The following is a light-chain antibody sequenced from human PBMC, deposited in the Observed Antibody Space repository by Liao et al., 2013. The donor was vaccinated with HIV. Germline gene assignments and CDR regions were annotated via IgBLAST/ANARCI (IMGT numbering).Light chain of an antibody. CDR3: QVWDSSSDHSV. J-gene: IGLJ1*01. Sequence: YVLTQPPSVAVAPGQTAGITCGAYNIGSKPVNWYQQKPGQAPVLLIYSDTDRPSGIPERFSGSNSGNTATLTISRVEAGDEADYYCQVWDSSSDHSVFGTGTKVTVL. CDR2: SDT. CDR1: NIGSKP. V-gene: IGLV3-21*04.